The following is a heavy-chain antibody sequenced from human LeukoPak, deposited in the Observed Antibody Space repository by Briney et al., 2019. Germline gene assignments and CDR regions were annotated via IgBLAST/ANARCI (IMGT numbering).Heavy chain of an antibody. Sequence: GSLRLSCAASGFTFSHYGMIWVRQAPGKGLEWVSSISINSDYIYYADSVKGRFTISRDNAKNSLYLQMNSLRAEDTAVYYCARGKTTVTPGYFDYWGQGTLVTVSS. CDR3: ARGKTTVTPGYFDY. CDR2: ISINSDYI. CDR1: GFTFSHYG. J-gene: IGHJ4*02. D-gene: IGHD4-17*01. V-gene: IGHV3-21*01.